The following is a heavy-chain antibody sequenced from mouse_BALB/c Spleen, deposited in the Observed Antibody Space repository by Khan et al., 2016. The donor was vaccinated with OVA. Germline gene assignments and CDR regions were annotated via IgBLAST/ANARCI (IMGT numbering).Heavy chain of an antibody. Sequence: QVRLQQSGAELVRPGASVKLSCKTSGYIFTSYWIHWVKQRSGQGLEWIARIYPGTDNTYYSEKLKDKATLTADKSSSTAYMQLSSLTSEDSAVYFCAREEGVDYFEYWGQGTLLTVSA. CDR2: IYPGTDNT. CDR1: GYIFTSYW. V-gene: IGHV1S132*01. J-gene: IGHJ2*01. CDR3: AREEGVDYFEY.